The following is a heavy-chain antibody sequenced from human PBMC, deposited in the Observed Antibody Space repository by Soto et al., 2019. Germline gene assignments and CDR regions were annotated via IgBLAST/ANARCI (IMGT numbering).Heavy chain of an antibody. CDR1: GASVSNGY. V-gene: IGHV4-59*02. D-gene: IGHD3-22*01. Sequence: QMQLQASGPGFVKPSDTLSLTCNVSGASVSNGYWSWIRQPPGKALEWIGFMYFGGSFNYNPSLTSRATISVETSKNQSSTKLTSVTASDTAVYYCARSYYDSTGFAVDPWGQGTLVTVSS. CDR3: ARSYYDSTGFAVDP. CDR2: MYFGGSF. J-gene: IGHJ5*02.